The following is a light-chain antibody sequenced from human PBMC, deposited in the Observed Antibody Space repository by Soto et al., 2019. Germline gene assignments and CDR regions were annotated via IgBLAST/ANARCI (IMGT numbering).Light chain of an antibody. CDR3: QHYGSSPPEFS. CDR1: QSVSSNY. Sequence: EIVLTQSPGTLSLSPGERATLSCRASQSVSSNYLAWYQQRPGQAPRLLIFGASYRAAGIPARFSGSGSGTDFILTISRLEPEDVAVYYCQHYGSSPPEFSFGPGTKVDRK. CDR2: GAS. J-gene: IGKJ3*01. V-gene: IGKV3-20*01.